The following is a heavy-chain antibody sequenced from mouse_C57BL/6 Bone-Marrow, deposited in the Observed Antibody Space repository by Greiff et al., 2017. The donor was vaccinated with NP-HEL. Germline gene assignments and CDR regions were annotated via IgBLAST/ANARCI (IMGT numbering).Heavy chain of an antibody. CDR3: ARFDGYYDS. V-gene: IGHV1-69*01. J-gene: IGHJ2*01. CDR1: GYTFTSYW. CDR2: IDPSDSYT. Sequence: QVQLQQPGAELVMPGASVKLSCKASGYTFTSYWMHWVKQRPGQGLERIGEIDPSDSYTNYNQKFKGKSTLTVDKSSSTAYMQLSSLTSEDSAVYYCARFDGYYDSWGQGTTLTVSS. D-gene: IGHD2-3*01.